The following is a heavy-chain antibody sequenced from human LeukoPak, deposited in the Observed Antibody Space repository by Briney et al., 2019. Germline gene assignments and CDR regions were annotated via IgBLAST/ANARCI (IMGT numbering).Heavy chain of an antibody. CDR3: ARGVGNMVQKKGRPPYFDY. Sequence: ASVKVSCKASGYTFTSCDINWVRQATGQGLEWMGWMNPNSGNTGYAQKFQGRVTMTRNTSISTAYMELSSLRSEDTAVYYCARGVGNMVQKKGRPPYFDYWGQGTLVTVSS. CDR2: MNPNSGNT. J-gene: IGHJ4*02. D-gene: IGHD4/OR15-4a*01. CDR1: GYTFTSCD. V-gene: IGHV1-8*01.